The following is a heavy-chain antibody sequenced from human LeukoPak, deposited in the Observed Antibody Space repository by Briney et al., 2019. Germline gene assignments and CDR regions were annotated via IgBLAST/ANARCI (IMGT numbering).Heavy chain of an antibody. Sequence: GGSLRLSCAASGFAFSSYRMNWVRQAPGKGLEWVSSISSSSSYIYYADSVKGRFTISRDNAKNSLYLQMNSLRAEDTAIYYCAKDQHEDDPNAFDIWGLGTMVTVSS. J-gene: IGHJ3*02. CDR3: AKDQHEDDPNAFDI. D-gene: IGHD1-1*01. CDR2: ISSSSSYI. CDR1: GFAFSSYR. V-gene: IGHV3-21*04.